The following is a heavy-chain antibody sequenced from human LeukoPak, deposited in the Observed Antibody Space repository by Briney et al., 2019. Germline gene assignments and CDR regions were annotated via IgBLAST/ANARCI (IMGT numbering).Heavy chain of an antibody. V-gene: IGHV3-23*01. CDR1: TFSFSRYP. CDR3: AKSLLTTATGTGRAFDI. J-gene: IGHJ3*02. Sequence: GGSLRLSCVASTFSFSRYPMGWVRQAPGKGLEWVSGISAGGDGTYYADPVRGRFTISRDNSKNTLYLQMNSLRAEDTAQYFCAKSLLTTATGTGRAFDIWGQGTMVTVSS. CDR2: ISAGGDGT. D-gene: IGHD1-1*01.